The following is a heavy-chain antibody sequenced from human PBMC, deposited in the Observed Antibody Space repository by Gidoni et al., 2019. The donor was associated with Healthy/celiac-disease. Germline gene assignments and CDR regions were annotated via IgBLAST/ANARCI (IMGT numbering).Heavy chain of an antibody. J-gene: IGHJ3*02. CDR1: GFTFSSYA. CDR2: ISGSGGST. V-gene: IGHV3-23*01. CDR3: AREGTSAFDI. Sequence: EVQLLDSGGGLVQPGGSLSLSCPASGFTFSSYAMRWVRQAPGKGLEWVAAISGSGGSTYYADSVKGRFTISRDNSKNTLYLQMNSLRAEDTAVYYCAREGTSAFDIWGQGTMVTVSS.